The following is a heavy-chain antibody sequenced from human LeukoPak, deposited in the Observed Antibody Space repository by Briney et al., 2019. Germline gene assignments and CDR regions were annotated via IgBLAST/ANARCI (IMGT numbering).Heavy chain of an antibody. J-gene: IGHJ3*02. CDR2: IYSAGST. Sequence: GGSLRLSCAASGFNVSNSYMNWVRQAPGKGLEWVSIIYSAGSTYYTDSVKGRFTISRDNSRNTLYLQMNNLRAEDTAVHYCAKVLSYYDPHAFDIWGQGTMVTVSS. CDR3: AKVLSYYDPHAFDI. D-gene: IGHD3-22*01. V-gene: IGHV3-53*01. CDR1: GFNVSNSY.